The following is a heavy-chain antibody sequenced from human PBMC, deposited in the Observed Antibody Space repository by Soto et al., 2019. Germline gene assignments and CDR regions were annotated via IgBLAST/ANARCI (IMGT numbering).Heavy chain of an antibody. CDR1: GGSISSGGYY. V-gene: IGHV4-31*03. Sequence: PTETLSLTCTVSGGSISSGGYYWSWIRQHPGKGLEWIGYIYYSGSTYYNPSLKSRVTISVDTSKNQFSLKLSSVTAADTAVYYCARSSQSTVTSSDYWGEATLITVSS. D-gene: IGHD4-17*01. CDR3: ARSSQSTVTSSDY. J-gene: IGHJ4*02. CDR2: IYYSGST.